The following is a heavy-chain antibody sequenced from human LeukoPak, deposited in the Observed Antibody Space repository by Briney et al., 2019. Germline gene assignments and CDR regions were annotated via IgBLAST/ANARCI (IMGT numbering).Heavy chain of an antibody. J-gene: IGHJ4*02. CDR3: ARMDYGGNSGSLDY. CDR1: GFTFSSYE. V-gene: IGHV3-48*03. Sequence: GGSLRLSCVASGFTFSSYEMNWVRQAPGKGLEGVSYISSSGSTIYYADSVKGRFTISRDNAKNSLYLQMNSLRAEDTAVCYCARMDYGGNSGSLDYWGQGTLVTVSS. D-gene: IGHD4-23*01. CDR2: ISSSGSTI.